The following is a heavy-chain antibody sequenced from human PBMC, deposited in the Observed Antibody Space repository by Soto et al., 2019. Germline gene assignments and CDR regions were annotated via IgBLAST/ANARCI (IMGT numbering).Heavy chain of an antibody. CDR1: GYSFTSYW. D-gene: IGHD6-25*01. V-gene: IGHV5-51*01. J-gene: IGHJ6*02. Sequence: GESLKISCKGSGYSFTSYWIGWVRQMPGKGLEWMGIIYPGDSDTRYSPSFQGQVTISADKSISTAYLQWSSLKASDTAMYYCARAGSDDYYYYYGMDVWGQGTTVTVSS. CDR3: ARAGSDDYYYYYGMDV. CDR2: IYPGDSDT.